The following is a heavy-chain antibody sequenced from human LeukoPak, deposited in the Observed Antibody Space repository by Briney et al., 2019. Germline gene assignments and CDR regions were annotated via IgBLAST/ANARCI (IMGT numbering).Heavy chain of an antibody. D-gene: IGHD3-3*01. Sequence: ASVKVSCKASGYTFTSYGISWVRQAPGQGLEWMGWTSAYNGNTNYAQKLQGRVTMTTDTSTSTAYMELRSLRSDDTAVYYCARAGSYYDFWSGYSNYWGQGTLVTVSS. CDR2: TSAYNGNT. V-gene: IGHV1-18*01. CDR1: GYTFTSYG. CDR3: ARAGSYYDFWSGYSNY. J-gene: IGHJ4*02.